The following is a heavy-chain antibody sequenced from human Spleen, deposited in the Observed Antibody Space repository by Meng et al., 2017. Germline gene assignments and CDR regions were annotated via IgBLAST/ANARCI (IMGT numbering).Heavy chain of an antibody. CDR1: GFTFSTYA. V-gene: IGHV3-33*08. D-gene: IGHD5-12*01. CDR3: ARGYSAYDPYFDH. Sequence: GESLKISCEASGFTFSTYAMNWVRQAPGKGLEWVAVIWYDGSNKYYADSVKGRFTISRDNSKNTLYLQMNSLRAEDTAVYYCARGYSAYDPYFDHWGQGTLVTVSS. J-gene: IGHJ4*02. CDR2: IWYDGSNK.